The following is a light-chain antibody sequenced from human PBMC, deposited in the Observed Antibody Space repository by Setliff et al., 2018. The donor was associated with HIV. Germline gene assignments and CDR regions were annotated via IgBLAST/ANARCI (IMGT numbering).Light chain of an antibody. CDR1: NSNVGGSKY. Sequence: SALTQPRSVSGSPGQSVTISCTGTNSNVGGSKYVSWYQQYPGKAPKLLIYGVNKRPSEVPDRFSGSKSGNTASLTISGLQADDEADYYCCAYVFGTGTKVTVL. J-gene: IGLJ1*01. CDR2: GVN. CDR3: CAYV. V-gene: IGLV2-11*01.